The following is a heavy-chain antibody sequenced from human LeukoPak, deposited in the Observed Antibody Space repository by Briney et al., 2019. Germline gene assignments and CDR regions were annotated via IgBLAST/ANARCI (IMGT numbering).Heavy chain of an antibody. CDR3: ARDGSGFYLYYYMDV. J-gene: IGHJ6*03. Sequence: GSLRLSCAASGFTFTDYSMTWVRQAPGKGLEWVSSTSTVSTYKFYSDSVKGRFTISRDNAKNILYLQMSSLSAEDTAVYYCARDGSGFYLYYYMDVRGRGTPVTVSS. CDR2: TSTVSTYK. CDR1: GFTFTDYS. D-gene: IGHD6-25*01. V-gene: IGHV3-21*01.